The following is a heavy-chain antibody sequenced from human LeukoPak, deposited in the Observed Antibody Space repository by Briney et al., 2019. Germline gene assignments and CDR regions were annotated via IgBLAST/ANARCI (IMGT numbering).Heavy chain of an antibody. Sequence: GGSLRLSCLASGFSFSGYWMSWVRQAPGKGLEWVSSISSSSSYIYYADSVKGRFTISRDNAKNSLYLQMNSLRAEDTAVYYCARDLGYCSGGSCYADAFDIWGQGTMVTVSS. CDR2: ISSSSSYI. J-gene: IGHJ3*02. CDR1: GFSFSGYW. V-gene: IGHV3-21*01. CDR3: ARDLGYCSGGSCYADAFDI. D-gene: IGHD2-15*01.